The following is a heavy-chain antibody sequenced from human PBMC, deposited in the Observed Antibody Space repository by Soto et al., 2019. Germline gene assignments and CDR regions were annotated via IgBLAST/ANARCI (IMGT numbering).Heavy chain of an antibody. V-gene: IGHV4-4*02. CDR2: IYHSGST. CDR3: ARNSRYFDWFEDY. CDR1: GGSISSSNW. D-gene: IGHD3-9*01. J-gene: IGHJ4*02. Sequence: SETLSLTCAVSGGSISSSNWWSWVRQPPGKGLEWIGEIYHSGSTNYNPSLKSRVTISVDKSKNQFSLKLSSVTAADTAVYYCARNSRYFDWFEDYWGQGTLVTVSS.